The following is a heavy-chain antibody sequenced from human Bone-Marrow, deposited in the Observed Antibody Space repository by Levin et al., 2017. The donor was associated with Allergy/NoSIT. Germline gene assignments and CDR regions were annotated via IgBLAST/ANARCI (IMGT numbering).Heavy chain of an antibody. CDR2: ISASGRTT. V-gene: IGHV3-23*01. J-gene: IGHJ6*02. Sequence: GGSLRLSCATSGFTFGAYAMSWVRQAPGRGLEWVSAISASGRTTYYADSVKGRFITSRDRSKSTLFLEMNSLRGEDTAVYYCAKEIIVGATKFYYYGMDVWRQGTTVTVSS. CDR1: GFTFGAYA. CDR3: AKEIIVGATKFYYYGMDV. D-gene: IGHD1-26*01.